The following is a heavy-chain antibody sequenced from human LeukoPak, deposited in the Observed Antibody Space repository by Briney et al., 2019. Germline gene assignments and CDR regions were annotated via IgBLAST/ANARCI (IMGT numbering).Heavy chain of an antibody. V-gene: IGHV3-30*02. CDR2: IRYDGSNK. J-gene: IGHJ4*02. Sequence: GGSLRLSCAASGFTFSSYGMHWVRQAPGKGLEWVAFIRYDGSNKYYADSVKGRFTISRDNSKNTLYLQMNSLRAEDTAVYYCAKGNSNPTEYYFDYWGQGTLATVSS. D-gene: IGHD4-11*01. CDR3: AKGNSNPTEYYFDY. CDR1: GFTFSSYG.